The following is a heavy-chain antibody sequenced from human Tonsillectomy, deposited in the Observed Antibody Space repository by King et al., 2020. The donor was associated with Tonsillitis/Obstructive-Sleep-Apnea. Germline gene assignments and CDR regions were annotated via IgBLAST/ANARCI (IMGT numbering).Heavy chain of an antibody. V-gene: IGHV4-39*01. CDR1: GGSISSPTSY. Sequence: QLQESGPGLVKPSETLSLTCTVSGGSISSPTSYLGYIRQPPGKGLEWIARIYYMGTPYYNPSLKSRVTISLDTSKNQFSLKVSSVTAADTAVYFCARRPSSSSGNWYFDLWGRGTLVTVSS. J-gene: IGHJ2*01. D-gene: IGHD6-6*01. CDR3: ARRPSSSSGNWYFDL. CDR2: IYYMGTP.